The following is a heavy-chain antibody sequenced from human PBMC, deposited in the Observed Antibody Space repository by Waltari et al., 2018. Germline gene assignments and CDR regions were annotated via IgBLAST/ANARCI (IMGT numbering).Heavy chain of an antibody. CDR1: GGSTSSHS. D-gene: IGHD2-15*01. Sequence: QVQLQESGPGLVKPSEPLSLTCTVSGGSTSSHSWTWIRQPTGKGLEWSGYIYYSGSTNYNPSLKSRVTISVDTSKNQFALKLSSVTAADTAVYYCARGRGVVAAPFDYWGQGTLVTVSS. CDR3: ARGRGVVAAPFDY. J-gene: IGHJ4*02. V-gene: IGHV4-59*11. CDR2: IYYSGST.